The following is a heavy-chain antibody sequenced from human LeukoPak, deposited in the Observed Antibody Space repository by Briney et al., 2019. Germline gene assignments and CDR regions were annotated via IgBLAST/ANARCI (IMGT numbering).Heavy chain of an antibody. V-gene: IGHV4-4*07. CDR3: ARLRPYCSSASCYLGNWFDP. CDR2: IYTSGST. Sequence: SETLSLTCTVSGGSISSYYWSWIRQPAGKGLEWIGRIYTSGSTNYNPSLKSRVTMSVDTSKNQFSLKLSSVTAADTAVYYCARLRPYCSSASCYLGNWFDPWGQGTPVTVSS. D-gene: IGHD2-2*01. CDR1: GGSISSYY. J-gene: IGHJ5*02.